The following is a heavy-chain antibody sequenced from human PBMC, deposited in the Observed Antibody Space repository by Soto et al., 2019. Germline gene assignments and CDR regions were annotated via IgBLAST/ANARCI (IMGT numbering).Heavy chain of an antibody. J-gene: IGHJ4*02. CDR2: ISGSGGST. Sequence: PGVSLRLSCSASGFTFSSYAMSWVRQAPGKGLEWVSAISGSGGSTYYADSVKGRFTISRDNSKNTLYLQMNSLRAEDTAVYYCEKEIRGYTLGKKDYWGQGNLVTVSS. V-gene: IGHV3-23*01. CDR3: EKEIRGYTLGKKDY. D-gene: IGHD3-22*01. CDR1: GFTFSSYA.